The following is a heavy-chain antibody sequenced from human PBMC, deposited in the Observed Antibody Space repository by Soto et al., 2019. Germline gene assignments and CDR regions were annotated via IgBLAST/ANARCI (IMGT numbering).Heavy chain of an antibody. CDR3: ARQGGGEESYFDY. CDR2: IYPGDSDT. CDR1: GYSYTSYW. D-gene: IGHD1-26*01. J-gene: IGHJ4*02. Sequence: PGASLKISWEGSGYSYTSYWIGWVRQMPGKGLEWMGIIYPGDSDTRYSPSFQGQVTISADKSISTAYLQWSSLKASDTAMYYCARQGGGEESYFDYWGQGTLVTVSS. V-gene: IGHV5-51*01.